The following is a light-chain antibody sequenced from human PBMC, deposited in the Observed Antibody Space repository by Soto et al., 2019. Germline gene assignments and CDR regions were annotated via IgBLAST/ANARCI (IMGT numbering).Light chain of an antibody. Sequence: DIQLTQSPSFLSASVGDRVTITCRASQGISSYLVWYQKKPGKDPKLLIHAASTLQSGVPSRFSGSGSGTEFDLTISRLQTEDSATYECQQLKSYPLTFGGGTKVDIK. CDR2: AAS. CDR1: QGISSY. J-gene: IGKJ4*01. CDR3: QQLKSYPLT. V-gene: IGKV1-9*01.